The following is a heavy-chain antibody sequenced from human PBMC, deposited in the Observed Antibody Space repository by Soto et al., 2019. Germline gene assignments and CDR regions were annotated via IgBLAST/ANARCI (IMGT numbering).Heavy chain of an antibody. CDR3: ARVTKPNPDYDFWSGYNHNGFDR. J-gene: IGHJ5*02. D-gene: IGHD3-3*01. CDR2: IIPIFGTA. V-gene: IGHV1-69*13. Sequence: SVKVSCKASGGTFSSYAISWVRQAPGQGLEWMGGIIPIFGTANYAQKFQGRVTITADESTSTAYMELSSLRSEDTAVYYCARVTKPNPDYDFWSGYNHNGFDRWG. CDR1: GGTFSSYA.